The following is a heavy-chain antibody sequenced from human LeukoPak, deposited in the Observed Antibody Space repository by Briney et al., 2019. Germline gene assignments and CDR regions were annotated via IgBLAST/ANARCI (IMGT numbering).Heavy chain of an antibody. V-gene: IGHV3-21*06. CDR3: ARDRDVPAIGMDV. Sequence: GGSLRLSCAASGFTFSSYTMNWVRQAPGKGLEWVSSISSSSSYMYYADSVKGRFTISRDNARNSLYLQMNSLRAEDTAVYYCARDRDVPAIGMDVWGQGTTVTVSS. CDR1: GFTFSSYT. CDR2: ISSSSSYM. J-gene: IGHJ6*02.